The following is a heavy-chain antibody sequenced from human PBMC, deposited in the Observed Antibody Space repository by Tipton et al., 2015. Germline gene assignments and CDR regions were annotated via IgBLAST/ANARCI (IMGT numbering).Heavy chain of an antibody. J-gene: IGHJ4*02. CDR3: ARDAPVVGVDY. V-gene: IGHV3-21*01. Sequence: SLRLSCAASGFTFGNYAMNWVRQAPGKGLECVASITRTSSHTFYADSVKGRFTISRDNAESSLFLQMSSLRVEDTGVYFCARDAPVVGVDYWGQGTLVTVSS. D-gene: IGHD3-10*01. CDR1: GFTFGNYA. CDR2: ITRTSSHT.